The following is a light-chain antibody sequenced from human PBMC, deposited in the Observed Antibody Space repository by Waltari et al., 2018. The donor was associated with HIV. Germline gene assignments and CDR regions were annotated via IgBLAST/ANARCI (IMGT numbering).Light chain of an antibody. CDR2: KDD. CDR3: YSATDDIQV. V-gene: IGLV3-27*01. CDR1: LLARKY. Sequence: VSVSPGQTARITCSGDLLARKYIRWFQHKPGQAPLLIIYKDDVRPEGIPERFSGSSSGTTVTLTITGAQADDEADYYCYSATDDIQVFGGGTRLSVL. J-gene: IGLJ2*01.